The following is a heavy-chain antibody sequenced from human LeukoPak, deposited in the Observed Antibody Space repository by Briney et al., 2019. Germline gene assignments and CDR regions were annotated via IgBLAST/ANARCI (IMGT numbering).Heavy chain of an antibody. V-gene: IGHV4-34*01. CDR2: INHSGST. J-gene: IGHJ4*02. D-gene: IGHD2-8*01. CDR1: GGSFSGSY. Sequence: PSETLSLTCAVSGGSFSGSYWSWIRQPPGKGREWIGEINHSGSTNYNPSLKSRVTISVDTSENQFSLKLSSVTAADTAVYYCARGGFFKVSSPREGFDYWGQGTLVTVSS. CDR3: ARGGFFKVSSPREGFDY.